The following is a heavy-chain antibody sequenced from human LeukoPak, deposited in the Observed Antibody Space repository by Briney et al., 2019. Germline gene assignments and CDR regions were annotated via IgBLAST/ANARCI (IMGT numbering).Heavy chain of an antibody. V-gene: IGHV4-59*01. Sequence: PSGTLSLTCAVYGGSFSGYYRSWIRQPPGKGLEWVGYIYYSGSTNYNPSLKSRVTISVDTWKNQLSLKLRSVTAADTDVYYCARTAGGYFRGRSCYSYYSYMDVWGKGPTVTVSS. CDR2: IYYSGST. D-gene: IGHD2-15*01. J-gene: IGHJ6*03. CDR3: ARTAGGYFRGRSCYSYYSYMDV. CDR1: GGSFSGYY.